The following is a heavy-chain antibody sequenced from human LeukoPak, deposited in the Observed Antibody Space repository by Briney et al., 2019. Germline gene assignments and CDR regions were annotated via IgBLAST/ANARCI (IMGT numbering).Heavy chain of an antibody. CDR3: ARGFGTVVTPIDY. CDR2: ISSSSSYI. J-gene: IGHJ4*02. D-gene: IGHD4-23*01. Sequence: GGSLRLSCTASGFTFSLYSMNWVRQAPGKGLEWVSSISSSSSYIYYADSVKGRFTISRDNAKNSLYPQMNSLRAEDTAVYYCARGFGTVVTPIDYWGQGTLVTVSS. CDR1: GFTFSLYS. V-gene: IGHV3-21*01.